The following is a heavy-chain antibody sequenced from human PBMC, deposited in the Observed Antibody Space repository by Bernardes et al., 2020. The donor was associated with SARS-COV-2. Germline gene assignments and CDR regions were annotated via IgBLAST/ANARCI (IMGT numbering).Heavy chain of an antibody. V-gene: IGHV3-73*01. CDR3: IGQLSGGDYNYLGY. CDR1: GITFSASA. D-gene: IGHD2-21*02. Sequence: GGSLRLSCAASGITFSASAMHWVRQASGKGLEWIGRIRTKPNNYATSYGASVKGRFTVSRDDSKNTVYLLMNSLKTEDTAMYYCIGQLSGGDYNYLGYWGQGTLVTVSA. CDR2: IRTKPNNYAT. J-gene: IGHJ4*02.